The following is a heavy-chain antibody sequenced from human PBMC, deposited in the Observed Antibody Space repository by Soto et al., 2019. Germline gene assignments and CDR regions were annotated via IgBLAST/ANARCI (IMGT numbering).Heavy chain of an antibody. D-gene: IGHD3-22*01. V-gene: IGHV3-23*01. J-gene: IGHJ4*02. CDR2: ISGSGGST. CDR1: GFTFSSYA. Sequence: GGSLRLSCAASGFTFSSYAMSWVRQAPGKGLEWVSAISGSGGSTYYADSVKGRFTISRDNSKNTLYLQMNSLRAEDTAVYYCARDMDSSGYYDYWGQGTLVTVSS. CDR3: ARDMDSSGYYDY.